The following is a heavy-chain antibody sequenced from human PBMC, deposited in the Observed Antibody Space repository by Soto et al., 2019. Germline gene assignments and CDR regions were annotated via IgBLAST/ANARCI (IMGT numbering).Heavy chain of an antibody. J-gene: IGHJ5*02. CDR1: GGSFSGYY. V-gene: IGHV4-34*01. Sequence: SETLSLTCAVYGGSFSGYYWSWIRQPPGKGLEWIGEINHSGSTNYNPSLKSRVTISVDTSKNQFSLKLSSVSAADTAVYYCARRVLRGVIINPNWFDPWGQGTLVTVSS. CDR3: ARRVLRGVIINPNWFDP. CDR2: INHSGST. D-gene: IGHD3-10*01.